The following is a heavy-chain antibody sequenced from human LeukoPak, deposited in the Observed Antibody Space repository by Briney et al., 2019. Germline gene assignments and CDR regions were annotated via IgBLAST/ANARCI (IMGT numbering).Heavy chain of an antibody. Sequence: GGSLRLSCAASGFTFSSYAMSWVRQAPGKGLEWVSAIRSTGGSTNYADSVKGRFTISRDNSKNTLFLQMNSLRAEDTAVYYCAKDTLGYCTGGVCSHFDYWGQGTLATVSS. CDR2: IRSTGGST. J-gene: IGHJ4*02. CDR3: AKDTLGYCTGGVCSHFDY. CDR1: GFTFSSYA. V-gene: IGHV3-23*01. D-gene: IGHD2-8*02.